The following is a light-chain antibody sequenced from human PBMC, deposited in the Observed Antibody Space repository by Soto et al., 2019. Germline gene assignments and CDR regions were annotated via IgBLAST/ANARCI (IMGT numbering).Light chain of an antibody. Sequence: DIQMTQSPSSLSASVGDRVTITCRASQGISNYLAWYQQKPGKVPKLLIYAASTLQSGVPSRFGGSESGTDFTLTISGLQPEDVATYSCQQYNSAPWTFGQGTKVEIK. V-gene: IGKV1-27*01. J-gene: IGKJ1*01. CDR3: QQYNSAPWT. CDR1: QGISNY. CDR2: AAS.